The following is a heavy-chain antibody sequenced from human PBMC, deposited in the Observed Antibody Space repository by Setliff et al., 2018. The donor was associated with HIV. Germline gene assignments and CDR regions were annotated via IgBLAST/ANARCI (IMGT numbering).Heavy chain of an antibody. CDR3: ARSFYYDTTGPWYFDF. CDR1: GGSISSGSYY. D-gene: IGHD3-22*01. Sequence: PSETLSLTCIVSGGSISSGSYYWSWIRQPAGKGLEWIGRIYTSGSTNYNPSLKSRVTISIDTSKNQFSLKLSSVTAADSAVYYCARSFYYDTTGPWYFDFWGQGTLVTVSS. V-gene: IGHV4-61*02. J-gene: IGHJ4*02. CDR2: IYTSGST.